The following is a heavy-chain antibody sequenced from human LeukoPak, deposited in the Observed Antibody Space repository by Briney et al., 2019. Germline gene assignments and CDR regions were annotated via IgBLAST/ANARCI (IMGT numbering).Heavy chain of an antibody. J-gene: IGHJ4*02. CDR3: AKALRYTSDSLDY. CDR1: GFPFDSCA. D-gene: IGHD3-9*01. V-gene: IGHV3-23*01. Sequence: PGGPLTLPCAASGFPFDSCAMSWLRQSPGKGLEWVSGISGSGAYTYYAESVKGRFTISRDSSKNTLFLQMNSLRAEDTALYYCAKALRYTSDSLDYWGQGALVTVSS. CDR2: ISGSGAYT.